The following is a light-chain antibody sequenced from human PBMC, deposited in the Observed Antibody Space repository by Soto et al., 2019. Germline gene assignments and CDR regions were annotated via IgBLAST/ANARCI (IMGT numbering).Light chain of an antibody. V-gene: IGLV2-14*01. CDR1: SSDIGAYDY. CDR3: CTYASTSTSLV. Sequence: QSALTQPASLSGSPGQSITISCTGTSSDIGAYDYVSWFQQHPGKAPKLMTSEVNNRPSGVSNRFSGSKSGNTASLTISGLQAEDEAEYFCCTYASTSTSLVFGTGTKLTVL. CDR2: EVN. J-gene: IGLJ1*01.